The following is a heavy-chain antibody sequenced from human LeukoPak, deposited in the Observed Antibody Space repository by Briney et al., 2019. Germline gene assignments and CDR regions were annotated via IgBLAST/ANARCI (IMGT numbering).Heavy chain of an antibody. V-gene: IGHV1-18*01. CDR1: GYTFTSYG. CDR3: AREGYSSSSEVYFDY. J-gene: IGHJ4*02. Sequence: ASVKVSCKASGYTFTSYGISWVRQAPGQGLEWMGWISAYNGNTNYAQKLQGRVAMTTDTSTSTAYMELRSLRSDDTAVYYCAREGYSSSSEVYFDYWGQGTLVTVSS. D-gene: IGHD6-6*01. CDR2: ISAYNGNT.